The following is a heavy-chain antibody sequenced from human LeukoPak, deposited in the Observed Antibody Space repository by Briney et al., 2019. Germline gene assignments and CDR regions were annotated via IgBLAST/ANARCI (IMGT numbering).Heavy chain of an antibody. V-gene: IGHV3-23*01. J-gene: IGHJ4*02. CDR2: ISGSRGST. Sequence: GDPLRHPHSPSGLTFNNYALNWVRPAPGKGLEWVSAISGSRGSTSYADSVKGRFTISRDNPKNTLYLQMNSLRVEDTAVYYCAKDGFGSGSHAIDCWGQGTLVTVSS. CDR1: GLTFNNYA. D-gene: IGHD3-10*01. CDR3: AKDGFGSGSHAIDC.